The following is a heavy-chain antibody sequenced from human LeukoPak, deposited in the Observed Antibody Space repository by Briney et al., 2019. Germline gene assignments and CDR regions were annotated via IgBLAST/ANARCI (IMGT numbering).Heavy chain of an antibody. D-gene: IGHD3-16*02. J-gene: IGHJ3*02. Sequence: ASVTVSCKASGYTLTSYDTNWVRQATGQVLEWMGYMNPASGNTGYAQKFQGRVTMTTDTSISTAYMELRSLRSDDTAVYYCARVPREIASIWGQGTMVTVSS. CDR3: ARVPREIASI. CDR2: MNPASGNT. CDR1: GYTLTSYD. V-gene: IGHV1-8*01.